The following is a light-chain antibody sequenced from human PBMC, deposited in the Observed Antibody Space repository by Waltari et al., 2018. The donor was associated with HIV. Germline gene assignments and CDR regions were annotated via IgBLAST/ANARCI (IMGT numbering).Light chain of an antibody. Sequence: QSALTQPRSVSGSPGQSVTISCTGTSSDVGGYDYVSWYQQHPGNVPKLLIFDVNRRPSGVSDRFAGSKSGNTASLSISGLQADDEADYYCCSNAGSFSWVFGGGTKLTVL. CDR3: CSNAGSFSWV. CDR2: DVN. CDR1: SSDVGGYDY. V-gene: IGLV2-11*01. J-gene: IGLJ3*02.